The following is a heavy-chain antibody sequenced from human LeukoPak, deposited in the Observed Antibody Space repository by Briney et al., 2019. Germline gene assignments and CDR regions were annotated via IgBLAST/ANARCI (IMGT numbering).Heavy chain of an antibody. CDR1: GGSISSYY. J-gene: IGHJ3*02. V-gene: IGHV4-4*07. CDR3: ARRMGNSDGNDAFDI. CDR2: IYTSGST. Sequence: SETLSLTCTVSGGSISSYYWSWIRQPAGKGLEWIWRIYTSGSTSYNPSLKSRVTMSVDTSKNQFSLKLTSVTAADTALYYCARRMGNSDGNDAFDIWGQGTMVTVSS. D-gene: IGHD1/OR15-1a*01.